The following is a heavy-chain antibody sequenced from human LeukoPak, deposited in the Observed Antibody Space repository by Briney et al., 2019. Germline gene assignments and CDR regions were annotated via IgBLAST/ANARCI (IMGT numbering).Heavy chain of an antibody. CDR2: KKQDGSEK. CDR1: GFPFSTYR. V-gene: IGHV3-7*01. J-gene: IGHJ3*02. CDR3: ARESQSAYYFDSSGYEDAFDI. Sequence: GGSLRLSCAASGFPFSTYRMSWVRQAPGKGLEWVANKKQDGSEKHYVASVKGRFTISRDNAKNPLYLQMNSLRAEDTAVYYCARESQSAYYFDSSGYEDAFDIWGQGTMVTVSS. D-gene: IGHD3-22*01.